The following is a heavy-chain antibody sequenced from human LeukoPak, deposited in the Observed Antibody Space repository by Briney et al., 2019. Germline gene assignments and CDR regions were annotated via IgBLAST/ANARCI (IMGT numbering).Heavy chain of an antibody. J-gene: IGHJ4*01. CDR3: ASDHRYAFDN. V-gene: IGHV3-48*01. CDR2: IGISSGNT. CDR1: GSNFIDYS. Sequence: GSLRLSCAASGSNFIDYSMNWVRQAPGKGLEWIPYIGISSGNTKYADSVKGRFTISRDKARNSLYLQMNSLRVEDTAVYYCASDHRYAFDNWGHGTLVTVS. D-gene: IGHD5-12*01.